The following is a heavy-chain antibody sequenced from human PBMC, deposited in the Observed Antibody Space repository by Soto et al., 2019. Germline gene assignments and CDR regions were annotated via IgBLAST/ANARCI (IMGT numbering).Heavy chain of an antibody. Sequence: SXKVSCKASGGTXSSYASGWVRQAPGQGLEWIGGIIPIFGTANYAKKFQGRVTITADKSTRTAYMELSSLRSEDTDVYYCARGGYSYGFPFDYWGQGTLGTVSS. D-gene: IGHD5-18*01. CDR1: GGTXSSYA. J-gene: IGHJ4*02. CDR3: ARGGYSYGFPFDY. V-gene: IGHV1-69*06. CDR2: IIPIFGTA.